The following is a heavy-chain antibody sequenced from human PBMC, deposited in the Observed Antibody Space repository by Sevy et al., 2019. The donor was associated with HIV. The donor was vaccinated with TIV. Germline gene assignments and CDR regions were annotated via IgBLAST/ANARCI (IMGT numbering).Heavy chain of an antibody. CDR3: ARDPDWGALDR. D-gene: IGHD7-27*01. J-gene: IGHJ5*02. Sequence: GGSLRLSCEVSGFTFSDFWMTWVRQSPGKGLEWVAYINQDERHINLLDSVRVRFTISGDNAKNSLYLQMDSLRAEDTAIYYCARDPDWGALDRWGQGTLVTVSS. CDR2: INQDERHI. V-gene: IGHV3-7*01. CDR1: GFTFSDFW.